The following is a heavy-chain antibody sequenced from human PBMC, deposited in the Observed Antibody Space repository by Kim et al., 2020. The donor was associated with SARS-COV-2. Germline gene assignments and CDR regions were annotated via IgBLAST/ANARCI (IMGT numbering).Heavy chain of an antibody. CDR3: ARPKYSSGWYVFDY. J-gene: IGHJ4*02. Sequence: AQKFQGRVTMTRETSISTAYMELSRLRSDDTAVYYCARPKYSSGWYVFDYWGQGTLVTVSS. D-gene: IGHD6-19*01. V-gene: IGHV1-2*02.